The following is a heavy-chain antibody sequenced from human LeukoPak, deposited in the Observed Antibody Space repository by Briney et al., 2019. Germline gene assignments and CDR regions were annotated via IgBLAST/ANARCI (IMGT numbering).Heavy chain of an antibody. CDR3: ARPVVGAPRTDAFDI. Sequence: EASVKVSCKASGYTFTSYDINWVRQAPGQGLEWMGWMNPNSANTGYAHKLQGRVTMTRNTSISTAYMELSSLRSEDTAVYYCARPVVGAPRTDAFDIWGQGTMVTVSS. V-gene: IGHV1-8*01. CDR2: MNPNSANT. D-gene: IGHD1-26*01. CDR1: GYTFTSYD. J-gene: IGHJ3*02.